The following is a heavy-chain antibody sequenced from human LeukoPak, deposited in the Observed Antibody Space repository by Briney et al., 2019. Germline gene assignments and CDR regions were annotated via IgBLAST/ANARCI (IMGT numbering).Heavy chain of an antibody. Sequence: PSETLSLTCTVSGGSISSYYWSWIRQPPGKGLEWIGYIYYSGSTNYNPSLKSRVTISVDTSKNQFSLKLSSVTAADTAVYYCARGYYVWGGYRSPSLLDYWGQGTLVTVSS. J-gene: IGHJ4*02. CDR3: ARGYYVWGGYRSPSLLDY. D-gene: IGHD3-16*02. CDR2: IYYSGST. CDR1: GGSISSYY. V-gene: IGHV4-59*01.